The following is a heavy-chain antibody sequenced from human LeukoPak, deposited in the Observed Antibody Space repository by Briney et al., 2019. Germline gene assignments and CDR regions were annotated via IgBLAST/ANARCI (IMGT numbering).Heavy chain of an antibody. CDR2: IKQDGSEK. J-gene: IGHJ4*02. CDR1: GFPFSSYA. D-gene: IGHD6-13*01. V-gene: IGHV3-7*05. CDR3: ARKLVGDY. Sequence: GGSLRLSCAASGFPFSSYAMSWVRQAPGKGLEWVANIKQDGSEKYYVDSVKGRFTISRDNAKNSLYLQMNSLRAEDTAVYYCARKLVGDYWGQGTLVTVSS.